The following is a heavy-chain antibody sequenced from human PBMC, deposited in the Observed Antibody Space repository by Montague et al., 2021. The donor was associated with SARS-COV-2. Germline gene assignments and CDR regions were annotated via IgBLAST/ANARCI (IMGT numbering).Heavy chain of an antibody. CDR3: ARASYDSSGYYVWFDP. Sequence: SLRLSCAASGFTFSSYDMHWARQATGKGLEWVSAIGTAGDTYYPGSVKGRFTISRENAKNSLYLQMNSLRAGDTAVYYCARASYDSSGYYVWFDPWGRGTLVTVSS. CDR1: GFTFSSYD. CDR2: IGTAGDT. D-gene: IGHD3-22*01. V-gene: IGHV3-13*04. J-gene: IGHJ5*02.